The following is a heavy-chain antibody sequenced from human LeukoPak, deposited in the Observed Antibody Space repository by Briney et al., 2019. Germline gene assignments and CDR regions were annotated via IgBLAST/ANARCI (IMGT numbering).Heavy chain of an antibody. CDR2: ISGSGGST. J-gene: IGHJ4*02. D-gene: IGHD3-10*01. Sequence: PGGSLRLSCAASGFTFSSYAMSWVRQAPGKGLEWVSAISGSGGSTYYADSVKGRFTISRDNSKNTLYLQMNSLRAEDTAVYYCATGGRLWFGELDFDYWGQGTLVTVSS. CDR1: GFTFSSYA. CDR3: ATGGRLWFGELDFDY. V-gene: IGHV3-23*01.